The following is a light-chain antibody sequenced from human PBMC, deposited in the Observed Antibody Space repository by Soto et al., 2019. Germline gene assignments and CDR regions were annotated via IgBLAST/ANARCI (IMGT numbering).Light chain of an antibody. Sequence: DIVFTQSPPTLSLSPGERATLSCRASQSVRGYLAWYQHKPGQAPRLLVYDASNRATGISARFSGSGSGTDFTLTISSLEHEDFAVYYCQQRSNWPGTFGQGTKVDIK. CDR3: QQRSNWPGT. CDR2: DAS. CDR1: QSVRGY. V-gene: IGKV3-11*01. J-gene: IGKJ2*01.